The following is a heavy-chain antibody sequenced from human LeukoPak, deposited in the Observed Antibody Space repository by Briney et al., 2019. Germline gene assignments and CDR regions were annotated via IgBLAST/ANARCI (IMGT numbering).Heavy chain of an antibody. CDR2: INPNSGGT. V-gene: IGHV1-2*02. Sequence: GASVKVSCKTSGYSFTNYGLTWVRQAPGQGLEWMGWINPNSGGTNYAQKFQGRVTMTRDTSISTAYMELSRLRSDDTAVYYCARVGTTVTISDYWGQGTLVTVSS. D-gene: IGHD4-17*01. J-gene: IGHJ4*02. CDR1: GYSFTNYG. CDR3: ARVGTTVTISDY.